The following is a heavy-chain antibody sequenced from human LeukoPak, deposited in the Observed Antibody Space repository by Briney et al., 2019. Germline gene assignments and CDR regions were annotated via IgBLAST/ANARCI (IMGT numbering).Heavy chain of an antibody. Sequence: GGSLRLSCAASGINFRASGMPWVRQAPGMGLEWVTFIQTDGSDKRYAASVAGRLTISRDDSNNTVYLHVNSLRPDDSALYYCAREGGTVVVSRFDYRGQGTLVTVSS. CDR2: IQTDGSDK. CDR1: GINFRASG. V-gene: IGHV3-30*02. CDR3: AREGGTVVVSRFDY. D-gene: IGHD2-2*01. J-gene: IGHJ4*02.